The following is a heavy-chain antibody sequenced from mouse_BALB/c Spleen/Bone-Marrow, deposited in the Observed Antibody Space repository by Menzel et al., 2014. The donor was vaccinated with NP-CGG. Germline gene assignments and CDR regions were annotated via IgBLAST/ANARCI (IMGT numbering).Heavy chain of an antibody. CDR1: GFNIKDTY. D-gene: IGHD1-1*01. CDR2: IDPANGNT. J-gene: IGHJ3*01. Sequence: EVQVVESGAELVKPGASVKLSCTASGFNIKDTYMHWVKQRPEQGLEWIGRIDPANGNTKYDPKFQGKATITADTSSNTAYLQLSSLTSEDTAVYYCASYYCGSSRFAYWGQGTLVTVSA. V-gene: IGHV14-3*02. CDR3: ASYYCGSSRFAY.